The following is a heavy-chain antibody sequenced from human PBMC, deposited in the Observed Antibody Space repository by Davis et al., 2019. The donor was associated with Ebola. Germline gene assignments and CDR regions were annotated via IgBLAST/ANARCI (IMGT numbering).Heavy chain of an antibody. J-gene: IGHJ6*04. Sequence: PGGSLRLSCKGSGYSFTTYWIGWVRQMPGKGLEWMGIIYPGDSDTRYSPSFQSQVTISADKSISTAYVQLSSLTASDTAMYYCARQRTYYSAMDVWGKGTTVTVSS. CDR2: IYPGDSDT. CDR1: GYSFTTYW. CDR3: ARQRTYYSAMDV. V-gene: IGHV5-51*01.